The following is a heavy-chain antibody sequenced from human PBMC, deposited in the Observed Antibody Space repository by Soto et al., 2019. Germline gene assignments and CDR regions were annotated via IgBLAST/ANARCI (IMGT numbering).Heavy chain of an antibody. D-gene: IGHD3-3*01. Sequence: GAAVKVSCKASGYTFTAYTIQWVRQAPGQRPEWMGWVTGGRGNTDYSQKFQGRVTITRDTYARTVYMELYSLRSEDTAVYYCARENPPQGGIYYDSWGQGTLVTVSS. CDR3: ARENPPQGGIYYDS. V-gene: IGHV1-3*01. CDR1: GYTFTAYT. J-gene: IGHJ1*01. CDR2: VTGGRGNT.